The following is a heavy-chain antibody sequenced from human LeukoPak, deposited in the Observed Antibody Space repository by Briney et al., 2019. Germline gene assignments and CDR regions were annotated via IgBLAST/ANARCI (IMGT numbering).Heavy chain of an antibody. CDR2: LYSGGGA. D-gene: IGHD3-10*01. CDR1: GFTFTSYG. Sequence: GGSLRLSCVASGFTFTSYGMHWVRQAPGKGLEWVSVLYSGGGAYYADSVKDRFTISGDYSQNTLLLQMNSLRAEDTALYYCARGKTSDDIIEDTFDIWGQGTMVAVSS. V-gene: IGHV3-NL1*01. CDR3: ARGKTSDDIIEDTFDI. J-gene: IGHJ3*02.